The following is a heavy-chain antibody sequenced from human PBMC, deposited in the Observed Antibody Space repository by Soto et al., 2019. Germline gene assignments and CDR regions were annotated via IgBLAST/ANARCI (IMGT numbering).Heavy chain of an antibody. D-gene: IGHD6-13*01. J-gene: IGHJ4*02. Sequence: ASVKVSCKASGYTFTSCGISWVRQAPGQGLEWMGWISAYNGNTNYAQKLQGRVTMTTDTSTSTAYMELRSLRSDDTAVYYCARAWGIAAAGTSHFDYWGQGTLVTVSS. V-gene: IGHV1-18*01. CDR2: ISAYNGNT. CDR3: ARAWGIAAAGTSHFDY. CDR1: GYTFTSCG.